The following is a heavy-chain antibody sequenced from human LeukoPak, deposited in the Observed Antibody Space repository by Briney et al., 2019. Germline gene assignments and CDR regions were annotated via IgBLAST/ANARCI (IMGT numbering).Heavy chain of an antibody. CDR2: IESGGRT. CDR3: TRDHRAMGRDTKGFDP. J-gene: IGHJ5*02. CDR1: GFTVSNNY. Sequence: PGGSLRLSCEVSGFTVSNNYMSWVRQAPGKGLEWVSVIESGGRTPYGDSVKGRFTISRDNSKNTLYLQMNSLVAEDTAVYYCTRDHRAMGRDTKGFDPWGQGTLVTVSS. D-gene: IGHD2-2*01. V-gene: IGHV3-53*01.